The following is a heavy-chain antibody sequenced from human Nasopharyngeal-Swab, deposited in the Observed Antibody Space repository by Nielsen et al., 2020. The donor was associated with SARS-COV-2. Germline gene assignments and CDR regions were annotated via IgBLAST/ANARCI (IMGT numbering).Heavy chain of an antibody. V-gene: IGHV3-64*02. CDR1: GFTFSNYV. D-gene: IGHD5-12*01. Sequence: ESLKISCATSGFTFSNYVMHWVRQAPGKGLEYVAAISSGGGSPFYADSVKGRFTISRDNSKNTLYLQMGSLRADDMAVYYCARVGLRYYYFDYWGQGTLVTVSS. CDR3: ARVGLRYYYFDY. CDR2: ISSGGGSP. J-gene: IGHJ4*02.